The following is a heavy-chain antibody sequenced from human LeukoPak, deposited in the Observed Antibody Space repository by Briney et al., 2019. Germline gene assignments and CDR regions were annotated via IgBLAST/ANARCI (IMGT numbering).Heavy chain of an antibody. CDR2: ISTYTGDT. CDR1: GYTFTNRG. D-gene: IGHD2-15*01. J-gene: IGHJ4*02. Sequence: ASVKVSCKASGYTFTNRGISWGRQAPGQGLGLMGWISTYTGDTNFAQNFQGRVTFTTDTTTSTPYMELRSLRSDDPAVYYCARESGGNTMAGDYWGQGTLVTVSS. CDR3: ARESGGNTMAGDY. V-gene: IGHV1-18*01.